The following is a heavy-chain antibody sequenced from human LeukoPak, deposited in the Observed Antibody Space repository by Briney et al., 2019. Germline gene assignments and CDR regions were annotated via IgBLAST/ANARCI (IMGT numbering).Heavy chain of an antibody. V-gene: IGHV3-49*04. CDR3: TSGVDLAYCGGDCYSGL. D-gene: IGHD2-21*02. Sequence: GGSLRLSCTASGFTFGDYAMSWVRQAPGKWLEWVGFIRSKAYGGTTEYAASVKGRFTISRDDSKSIAYLQMNSLKTEDTAVYYCTSGVDLAYCGGDCYSGLWGQGTLVTVSS. J-gene: IGHJ4*02. CDR2: IRSKAYGGTT. CDR1: GFTFGDYA.